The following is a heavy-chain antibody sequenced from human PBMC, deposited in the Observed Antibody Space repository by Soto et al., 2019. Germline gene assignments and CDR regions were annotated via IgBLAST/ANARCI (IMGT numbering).Heavy chain of an antibody. Sequence: QVQLQESGPGLVKPSQTLSLTCTVSGGSISSGGYYWSWIRQHPGKGLEWIGYIYYSGSTYYNPSLKRRVTPSVDTSKNQCSLKLSSVTAADTAVYYCASWHYESSAFDIWGQGTMVTVSS. CDR3: ASWHYESSAFDI. CDR1: GGSISSGGYY. J-gene: IGHJ3*02. D-gene: IGHD3-3*01. CDR2: IYYSGST. V-gene: IGHV4-31*03.